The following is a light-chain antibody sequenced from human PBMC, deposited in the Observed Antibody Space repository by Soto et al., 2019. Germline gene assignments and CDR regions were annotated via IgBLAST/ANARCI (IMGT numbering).Light chain of an antibody. J-gene: IGLJ1*01. CDR1: SSNIGSND. CDR2: ENS. Sequence: QSALTQPPSVSAAPGQKVTISCSGNSSNIGSNDVSWYQQLPRKAPKLLIYENSQRPSGIPDRFSGSKSGTSATLGITGLQTGDEADYYCGTWDSSLIALFGTGTKVTVL. CDR3: GTWDSSLIAL. V-gene: IGLV1-51*02.